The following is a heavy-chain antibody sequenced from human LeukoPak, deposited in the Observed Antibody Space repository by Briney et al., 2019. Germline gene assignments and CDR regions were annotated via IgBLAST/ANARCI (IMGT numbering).Heavy chain of an antibody. J-gene: IGHJ4*02. V-gene: IGHV4-39*01. CDR1: GGSISSSSYY. D-gene: IGHD3-9*01. CDR3: ASYYDILTGFDY. CDR2: IYYSGST. Sequence: PSETLSLTCTVSGGSISSSSYYWGWIRQPPGKGLEWIGSIYYSGSTYHNPSLKSRVTISVDTSKNQFSLKLSSVTAADTAVHYCASYYDILTGFDYWGQGTLVTVSS.